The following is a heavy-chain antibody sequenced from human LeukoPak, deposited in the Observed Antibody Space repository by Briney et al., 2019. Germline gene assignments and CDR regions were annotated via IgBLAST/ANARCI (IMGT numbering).Heavy chain of an antibody. V-gene: IGHV3-53*01. Sequence: GGSLRLSCAASGFTVSGTHMTWVRQAPQKGLEWVSAMYTGGTTYYADSVTGRFTVSRDTSRNTLFLHMNSLRAEDTAVYYCAKDEATSGGGLASWGQGTLVIVSS. CDR2: MYTGGTT. CDR1: GFTVSGTH. CDR3: AKDEATSGGGLAS. D-gene: IGHD3-16*01. J-gene: IGHJ5*01.